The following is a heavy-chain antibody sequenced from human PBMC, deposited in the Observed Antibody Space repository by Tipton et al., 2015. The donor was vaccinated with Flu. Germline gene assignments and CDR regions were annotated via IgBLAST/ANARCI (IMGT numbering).Heavy chain of an antibody. Sequence: QLVQSGAEVKKPGESLKISCKGSGYSFTSYWIGWVRQMPGNGLEWMVLIYPGDSNTRYSPSFQGQVTISADKSISTAYMQWSSLKASDTAMYYCVRLADGGNEPGDYWGQGTLVTVSS. V-gene: IGHV5-51*03. D-gene: IGHD4-23*01. CDR1: GYSFTSYW. J-gene: IGHJ4*02. CDR3: VRLADGGNEPGDY. CDR2: IYPGDSNT.